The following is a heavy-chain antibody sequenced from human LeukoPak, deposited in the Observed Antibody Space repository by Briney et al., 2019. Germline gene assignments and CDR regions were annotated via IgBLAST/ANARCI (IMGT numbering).Heavy chain of an antibody. CDR2: ISSSSSTI. D-gene: IGHD2-21*01. CDR3: ARDQHIVVVIASYYFDY. J-gene: IGHJ4*02. Sequence: GGSLRLSCAASGFTFSSYSMIWVRQAPGKGLEWVSYISSSSSTIYYADSVKGRFTISRDNAKNSLYLQMNSLRAEDTAVYYCARDQHIVVVIASYYFDYWGQGTLVTVSS. CDR1: GFTFSSYS. V-gene: IGHV3-48*01.